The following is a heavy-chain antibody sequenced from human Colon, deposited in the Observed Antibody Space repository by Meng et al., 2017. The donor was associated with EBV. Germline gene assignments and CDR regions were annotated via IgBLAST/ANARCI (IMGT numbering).Heavy chain of an antibody. J-gene: IGHJ4*02. CDR1: GGSLGNSDYF. Sequence: LQDAARRPVKPSDPLSLTCTVSGGSLGNSDYFWDWIRPPPGKGLEWIGSVRYSGTAYYNPSLTSRVTISVDTSKNQFSLNLSSLTAADTAVYYCARHVYGDSYGFWGQGTLVTVSS. CDR3: ARHVYGDSYGF. D-gene: IGHD4-17*01. V-gene: IGHV4-39*01. CDR2: VRYSGTA.